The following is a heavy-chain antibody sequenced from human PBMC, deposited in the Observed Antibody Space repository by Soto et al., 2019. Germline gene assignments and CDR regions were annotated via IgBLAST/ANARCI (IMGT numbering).Heavy chain of an antibody. D-gene: IGHD3-3*01. CDR1: GFSFASFA. CDR3: AKWSYLDY. V-gene: IGHV3-23*04. Sequence: DVRLAESGGGLVQPGGSLRLSCTTSGFSFASFAMTWVRQAPGKGREWVATISGSDGKTDYADSVKGRFSISRDTSRNTLYLQINSLRADDTAIYYCAKWSYLDYWGQGTRVTVSS. J-gene: IGHJ4*02. CDR2: ISGSDGKT.